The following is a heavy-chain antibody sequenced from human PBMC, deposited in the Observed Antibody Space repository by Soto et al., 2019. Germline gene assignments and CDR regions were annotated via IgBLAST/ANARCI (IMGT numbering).Heavy chain of an antibody. CDR1: GFTFSSYS. D-gene: IGHD6-6*01. Sequence: PGGSLRLSCAASGFTFSSYSMNWVRQAPGKGLEWVSSISSSSYIYYADSVKGRFTISRDNAKNSLYLQMNSLRAEDTAVYYCARDRLESSSSLLDYYYYGMDVWGQGTTVTVSS. CDR3: ARDRLESSSSLLDYYYYGMDV. J-gene: IGHJ6*02. V-gene: IGHV3-21*01. CDR2: ISSSSYI.